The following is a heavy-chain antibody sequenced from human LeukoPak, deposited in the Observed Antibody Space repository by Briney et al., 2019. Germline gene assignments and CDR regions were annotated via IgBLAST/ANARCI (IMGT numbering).Heavy chain of an antibody. J-gene: IGHJ4*02. V-gene: IGHV4-34*12. CDR1: GGSFSGYY. CDR2: IIHSGST. CDR3: AGYSGSPRYFDY. Sequence: PSETLSLTCAVYGGSFSGYYWSWIRQTPGKGLEWIGEIIHSGSTNYSPSLKSRVTKPLDAAKSQFSLRLTSVTAADTAVYYCAGYSGSPRYFDYWGQGTLVTVSS. D-gene: IGHD6-6*01.